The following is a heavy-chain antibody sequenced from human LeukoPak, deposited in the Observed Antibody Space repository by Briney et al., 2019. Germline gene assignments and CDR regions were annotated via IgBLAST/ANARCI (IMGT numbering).Heavy chain of an antibody. V-gene: IGHV3-7*01. D-gene: IGHD1-26*01. CDR1: GFTFANSW. J-gene: IGHJ4*02. CDR2: IKQDGSTK. Sequence: GGSLRLSCAASGFTFANSWMAWVRQAPGKGLEWVANIKQDGSTKHYADSLKGRFTISRDNPKNSLFLQMNNLRADDTAIYYCTRDTIGSVDYWGQGNLVTVAS. CDR3: TRDTIGSVDY.